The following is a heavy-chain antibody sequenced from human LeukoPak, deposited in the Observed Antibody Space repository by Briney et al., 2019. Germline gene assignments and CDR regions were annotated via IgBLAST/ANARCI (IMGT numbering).Heavy chain of an antibody. D-gene: IGHD1-26*01. CDR2: ISNSGST. CDR1: GGFISNYY. J-gene: IGHJ4*02. V-gene: IGHV4-4*07. CDR3: AREAGASSFRPLDC. Sequence: SETLSLTYTVSGGFISNYYWSWIRQPAGKGLEWIGRISNSGSTNYNLVHKSRVTMSVDTSKKQFSVRLSSVTAADTAMYYCAREAGASSFRPLDCWGQGVLVSVSS.